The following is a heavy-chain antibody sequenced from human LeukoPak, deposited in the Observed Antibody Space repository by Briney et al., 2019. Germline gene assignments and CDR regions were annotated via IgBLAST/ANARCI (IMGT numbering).Heavy chain of an antibody. CDR2: IKQDGSEK. V-gene: IGHV3-7*01. J-gene: IGHJ6*03. D-gene: IGHD3-3*01. CDR1: GFTFSSYW. CDR3: ARDQVGITIFGVDLYYYYMDV. Sequence: GGSLRLSCAASGFTFSSYWMSWVRQAPGKGLEWVANIKQDGSEKYYVDSVKGRFTISRDNAKNSLYLQMNSLRAEDTAVYYCARDQVGITIFGVDLYYYYMDVWGKGTTVTVSS.